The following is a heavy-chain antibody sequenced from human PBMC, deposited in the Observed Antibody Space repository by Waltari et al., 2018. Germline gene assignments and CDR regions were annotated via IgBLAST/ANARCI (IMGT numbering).Heavy chain of an antibody. CDR1: GGSIISNRHY. CDR3: ATYVGASIGTAAFDV. V-gene: IGHV4-39*01. D-gene: IGHD3-16*01. CDR2: ISYTGTT. J-gene: IGHJ3*01. Sequence: QLHLQEAGPGLVKPSETLSLTCSVSGGSIISNRHYWAWIRQPPGKGLECTATISYTGTTYYNPSLTRRVTISVDTSKNQFSLKLTSVTAADTAVYYCATYVGASIGTAAFDVWGQGTMVTVSS.